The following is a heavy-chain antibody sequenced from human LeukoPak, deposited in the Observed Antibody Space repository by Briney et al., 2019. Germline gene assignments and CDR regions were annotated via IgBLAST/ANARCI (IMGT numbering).Heavy chain of an antibody. D-gene: IGHD3-16*02. J-gene: IGHJ1*01. V-gene: IGHV3-49*03. CDR3: ARGGYQFEH. CDR1: GFTFGNYA. CDR2: IRDKRDGGTT. Sequence: GRSLRLSCTTSGFTFGNYAMSWFRQAPGKGLEWIGSIRDKRDGGTTEYAASVKGRFIISRDESKSIAYLQMDSLKTEDTAVYFCARGGYQFEHWGQGTLVTVSS.